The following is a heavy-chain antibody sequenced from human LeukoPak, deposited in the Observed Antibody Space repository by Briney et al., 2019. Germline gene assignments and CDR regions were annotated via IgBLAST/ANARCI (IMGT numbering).Heavy chain of an antibody. CDR3: AKSGSSGYYQGQLDS. V-gene: IGHV3-23*01. CDR2: ITGSGGST. J-gene: IGHJ4*02. CDR1: GFTFSSYS. D-gene: IGHD3-22*01. Sequence: GGSLRLSCAASGFTFSSYSMNWVRQAPGKGLEWVSTITGSGGSTYYADSMKGRFTISRDNSKNTLDLQMNSLRAEDTAVYYCAKSGSSGYYQGQLDSWGQGTLVTVSS.